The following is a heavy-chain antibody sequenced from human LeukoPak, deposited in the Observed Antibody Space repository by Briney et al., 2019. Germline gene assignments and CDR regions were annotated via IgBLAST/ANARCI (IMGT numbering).Heavy chain of an antibody. CDR3: ARVGIALTSPFDY. J-gene: IGHJ4*02. V-gene: IGHV3-11*01. CDR2: MSSRGYPT. CDR1: GFTFSDYY. D-gene: IGHD1-1*01. Sequence: SGGSLRFSCLASGFTFSDYYMSWVRQAPGKGLEWISYMSSRGYPTYYAESVKGRFTISRDNAKNTLYLQMHNLRADDTAVYFCARVGIALTSPFDYWGLGTLVAVSS.